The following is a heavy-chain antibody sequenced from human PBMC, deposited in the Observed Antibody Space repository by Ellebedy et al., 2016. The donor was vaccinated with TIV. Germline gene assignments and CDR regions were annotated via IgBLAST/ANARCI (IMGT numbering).Heavy chain of an antibody. V-gene: IGHV3-7*03. CDR3: TSGQWLAHFDY. Sequence: PGGSLRLSCAASGFMFNSHWMSWVRQAPGKGLEWVATTKEDGSEKYNVDSVKGRFTISSDDAKNSVYLQMNSLRADDTTVYYCTSGQWLAHFDYWGQGALVTVSS. J-gene: IGHJ4*02. CDR2: TKEDGSEK. CDR1: GFMFNSHW. D-gene: IGHD6-19*01.